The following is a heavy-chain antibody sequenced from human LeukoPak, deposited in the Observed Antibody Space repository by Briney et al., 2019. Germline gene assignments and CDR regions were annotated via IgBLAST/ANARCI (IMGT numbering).Heavy chain of an antibody. Sequence: PGGSLRLSCAASGFTFSSYGMHWVRQAPGKGLEWVAVIWYDGSNKYYADSVKGRFTISRDNSKNTLYLQMNSLRAEDTAVYYCATDIRYYYGMDVWGQGTTVTVSS. V-gene: IGHV3-33*01. D-gene: IGHD3-9*01. J-gene: IGHJ6*02. CDR2: IWYDGSNK. CDR1: GFTFSSYG. CDR3: ATDIRYYYGMDV.